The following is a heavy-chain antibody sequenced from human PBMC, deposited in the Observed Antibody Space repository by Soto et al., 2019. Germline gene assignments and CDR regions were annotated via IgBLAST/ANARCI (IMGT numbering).Heavy chain of an antibody. CDR1: GGSISSSRYY. CDR3: ARQNNYDFWSGYHLTPYNWFDP. V-gene: IGHV4-39*01. J-gene: IGHJ5*02. D-gene: IGHD3-3*01. CDR2: IYYSGST. Sequence: SETLSLTCTVSGGSISSSRYYWGWIRQPPGKGLEWIGSIYYSGSTNYNPSLKSRVTISVDTSKNQFSLKLSSVTAADTAVYYCARQNNYDFWSGYHLTPYNWFDPWGQGTLVTVSS.